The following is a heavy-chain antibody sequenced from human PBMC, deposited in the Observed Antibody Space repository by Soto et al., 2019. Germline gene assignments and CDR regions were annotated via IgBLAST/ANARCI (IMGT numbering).Heavy chain of an antibody. CDR3: VRQGIGDLHGLVDV. CDR2: VYYTGST. Sequence: QVQLQQSGPGLVKPSETLSLTCTVSSGPSRSHNWGWIRQPPGRGLEWIGYVYYTGSTSYNPSLKSRVTISADTSTNHISLTLSSVTAADTAVYYGVRQGIGDLHGLVDVWGQGTTVSVSS. D-gene: IGHD3-10*01. CDR1: SGPSRSHN. V-gene: IGHV4-59*08. J-gene: IGHJ6*02.